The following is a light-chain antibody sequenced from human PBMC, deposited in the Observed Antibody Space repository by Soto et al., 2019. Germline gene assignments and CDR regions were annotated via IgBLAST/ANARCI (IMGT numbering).Light chain of an antibody. J-gene: IGKJ5*01. V-gene: IGKV3-15*01. CDR2: GVS. CDR3: QQRSNWPIT. CDR1: QSVSSK. Sequence: EIVMTQSPATLSVSPGERATLSCRASQSVSSKLAWFQQKPGQAPSLLIYGVSTRATGVPVRFSGSGSGTDFTLTISSLEPEDFAVYYCQQRSNWPITFGQGTRLEN.